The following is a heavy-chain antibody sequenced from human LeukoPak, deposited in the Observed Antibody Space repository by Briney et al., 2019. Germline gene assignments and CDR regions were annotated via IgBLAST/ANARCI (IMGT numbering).Heavy chain of an antibody. CDR3: AKGSSSNIAARLNY. CDR2: ISGSDGST. V-gene: IGHV3-23*01. D-gene: IGHD6-6*01. CDR1: GFTFSSYA. J-gene: IGHJ4*02. Sequence: GGSLRLSCAASGFTFSSYAMSWVRQAPGKGLEWVSAISGSDGSTYYADSVKGRFTISRDNSTNTLYLQMNSLRAEDTAIYSCAKGSSSNIAARLNYWGQGTLVTVSS.